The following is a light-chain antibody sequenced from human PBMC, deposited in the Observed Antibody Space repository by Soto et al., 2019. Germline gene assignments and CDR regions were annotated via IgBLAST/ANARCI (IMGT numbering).Light chain of an antibody. V-gene: IGKV3-11*01. CDR2: DAY. CDR3: QQRHMWPIT. Sequence: DIVLTQSPGTLSLSPGERATLSCRASQSFRGLLAWYQQKPGQAPRLLIYDAYNRATGIPPRFSGSGSGPDFTLTIRSLEPEDSAVYYCQQRHMWPITFGQGTKVDIK. CDR1: QSFRGL. J-gene: IGKJ1*01.